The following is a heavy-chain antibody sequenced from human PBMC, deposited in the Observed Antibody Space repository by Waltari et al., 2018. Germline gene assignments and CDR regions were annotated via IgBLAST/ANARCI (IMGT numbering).Heavy chain of an antibody. V-gene: IGHV1-69*04. J-gene: IGHJ4*02. Sequence: QVQLVQSGAEVKKPGSSVKVSCKASGGTFSSYAISWVRPAPGQGLEWMGGIIPILGIANYAQKFQGRVTITADESTSTAYMELSSLRSEDTAVYYCARERLTTVTSYYFDYWGQGTLVTVSS. CDR2: IIPILGIA. CDR3: ARERLTTVTSYYFDY. CDR1: GGTFSSYA. D-gene: IGHD4-17*01.